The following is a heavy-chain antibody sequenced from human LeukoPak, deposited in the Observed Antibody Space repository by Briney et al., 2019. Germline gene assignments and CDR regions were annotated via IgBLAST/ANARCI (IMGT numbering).Heavy chain of an antibody. CDR3: ARNLDAAGPTFDY. Sequence: PSETLSLTCTVSGGSISSYYWSWIRQPPGKGLEWIGYIYYSGSTNYNPSLKSRVTISVDTSKNQFSLKLSSVTAADTAVYYCARNLDAAGPTFDYWGQGTLVTVSS. D-gene: IGHD6-13*01. CDR2: IYYSGST. J-gene: IGHJ4*02. CDR1: GGSISSYY. V-gene: IGHV4-59*08.